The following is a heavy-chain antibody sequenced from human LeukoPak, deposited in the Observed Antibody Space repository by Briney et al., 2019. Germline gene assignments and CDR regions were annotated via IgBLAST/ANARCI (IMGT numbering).Heavy chain of an antibody. D-gene: IGHD2-2*01. Sequence: GGSLRLSCAASGFTFSSYAMSWVRQAPAKGLDWVSAISGSGGSTYYAASVKGRFTISRDNSKNTLYLQMNSLRAEDTAVYYCAKDSCSSTSCRGYFDYWGQGTLVTVSS. J-gene: IGHJ4*02. CDR2: ISGSGGST. CDR1: GFTFSSYA. CDR3: AKDSCSSTSCRGYFDY. V-gene: IGHV3-23*01.